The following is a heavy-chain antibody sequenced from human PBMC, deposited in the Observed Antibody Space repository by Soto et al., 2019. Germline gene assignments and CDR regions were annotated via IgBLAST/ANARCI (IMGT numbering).Heavy chain of an antibody. J-gene: IGHJ3*02. D-gene: IGHD5-18*01. CDR3: ARDLWIQLWLRPGDAFDI. V-gene: IGHV3-33*01. CDR1: GFTFSSYG. CDR2: IWYDGSNK. Sequence: GGSLRLSCAASGFTFSSYGMHWVRQAPGKGLEWVAVIWYDGSNKYYADSVKGRFTISRDNSKNTLYLQMNSLRAEDTAVYYCARDLWIQLWLRPGDAFDIWGEETMVTVSS.